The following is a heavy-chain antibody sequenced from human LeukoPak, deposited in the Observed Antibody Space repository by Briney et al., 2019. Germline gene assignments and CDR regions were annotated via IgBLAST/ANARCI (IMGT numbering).Heavy chain of an antibody. CDR1: GFTFSGYW. CDR2: IKSDGSTT. CDR3: ARVNGYFYDP. D-gene: IGHD2/OR15-2a*01. J-gene: IGHJ5*02. V-gene: IGHV3-74*01. Sequence: GGSLRLSGAASGFTFSGYWLHWVRQAPGKGRVWVSTIKSDGSTTRYADSVKGRFTISRDNAKNTLFLQVDSLRAEDTAVYYCARVNGYFYDPWGQGTLVTVFS.